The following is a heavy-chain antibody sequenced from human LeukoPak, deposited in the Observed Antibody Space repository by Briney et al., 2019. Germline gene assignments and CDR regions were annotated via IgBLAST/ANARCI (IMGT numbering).Heavy chain of an antibody. V-gene: IGHV1-2*06. CDR1: GYTFTGYY. CDR3: ARILPDSSRRTWDY. D-gene: IGHD3-22*01. CDR2: INPSSGGT. J-gene: IGHJ4*02. Sequence: GASVKVSCKASGYTFTGYYMHWVRQAPGQGLEWLGRINPSSGGTNYAQKFQGRVTMTRDTSISTAYMELSRLRSDDTAVYYCARILPDSSRRTWDYWGQGTLVTVSS.